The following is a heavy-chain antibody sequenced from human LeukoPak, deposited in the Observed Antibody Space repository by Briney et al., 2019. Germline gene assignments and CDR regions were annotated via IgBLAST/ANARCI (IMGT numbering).Heavy chain of an antibody. CDR2: INSGNI. J-gene: IGHJ4*02. CDR3: ARGRTIFDY. Sequence: PGGSLRLSCVASGFTFSSHNRHWLRQAPGKGLEGVSHINSGNIYYADPLKGRFTISRDNAKDSLFLQMKSLRAEDTAVYYCARGRTIFDYRGRGSLVGVCS. D-gene: IGHD1-1*01. CDR1: GFTFSSHN. V-gene: IGHV3-48*01.